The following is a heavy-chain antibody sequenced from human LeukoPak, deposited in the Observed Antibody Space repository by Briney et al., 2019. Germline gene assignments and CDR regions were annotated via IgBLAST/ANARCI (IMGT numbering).Heavy chain of an antibody. J-gene: IGHJ4*02. CDR1: GFTFRFYG. Sequence: GGSLRLSCAASGFTFRFYGITWVRQAPGKGLEWVSAVSGSGGSTYYADSVKGRFTISRDSSKNTLYLQMNSLRAEDTAVYYCAKYGYCSSTSCSRTVFDYWGQGTLVTVSS. CDR3: AKYGYCSSTSCSRTVFDY. CDR2: VSGSGGST. V-gene: IGHV3-23*01. D-gene: IGHD2-2*01.